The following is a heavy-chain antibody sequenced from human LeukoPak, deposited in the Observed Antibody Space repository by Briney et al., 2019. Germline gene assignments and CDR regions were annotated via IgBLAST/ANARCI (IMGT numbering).Heavy chain of an antibody. CDR3: ARGNSENIRYCSSTSCYKADYNWFDP. CDR2: IYTSGST. J-gene: IGHJ5*02. V-gene: IGHV4-4*07. CDR1: GGPISSYY. Sequence: PSETLSLTCTVSGGPISSYYWTWIRQPAGKGLEWIGRIYTSGSTNYNPSLKSRVTMSVDTSKNQFSLKLSSVTAADTAVYYCARGNSENIRYCSSTSCYKADYNWFDPWGQGTLVTVSS. D-gene: IGHD2-2*02.